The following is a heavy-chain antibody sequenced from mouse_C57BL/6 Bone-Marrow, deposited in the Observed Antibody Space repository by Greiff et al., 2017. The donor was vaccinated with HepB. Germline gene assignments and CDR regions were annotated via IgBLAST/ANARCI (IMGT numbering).Heavy chain of an antibody. V-gene: IGHV1-80*01. J-gene: IGHJ3*01. CDR1: GYAFSSYW. Sequence: QVQLKESGAELVKPGASVKISCKASGYAFSSYWMNWVKQRPGKGLEWIGQIYPGDGDTNYNGKFKGKATLTADKSSSTAYMQLSSLTSEDSAVYFCASTRLRRAWFAYWGQGTLVTASA. CDR2: IYPGDGDT. D-gene: IGHD2-4*01. CDR3: ASTRLRRAWFAY.